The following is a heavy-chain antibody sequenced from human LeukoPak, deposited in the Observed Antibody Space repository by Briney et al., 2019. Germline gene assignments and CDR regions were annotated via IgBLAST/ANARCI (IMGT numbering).Heavy chain of an antibody. J-gene: IGHJ4*02. D-gene: IGHD6-19*01. CDR3: ATGQWLVPEGFDY. V-gene: IGHV1-24*01. Sequence: ASVKVSCKVSGYTLTELSMHWVRQAPGKGLEGMGGFDPEDGETIYAQKFQGRVTMTEDTSTDTAYMELSSLRSADTAVYYCATGQWLVPEGFDYWGQGTLVTVSS. CDR1: GYTLTELS. CDR2: FDPEDGET.